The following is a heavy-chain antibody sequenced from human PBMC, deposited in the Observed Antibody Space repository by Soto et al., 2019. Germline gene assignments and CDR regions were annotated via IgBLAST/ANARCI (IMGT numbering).Heavy chain of an antibody. CDR1: GGSISSGGYY. V-gene: IGHV4-31*03. CDR2: IYYSGST. Sequence: TLSLTCTVSGGSISSGGYYWSWIRQHPGKGLEWIGYIYYSGSTYYNPSLKSRVTISVDTSKNQFSLKLSSVTAADTAVYYCARDLPDCSSTSCNHYFDYWGQGTLVTVS. J-gene: IGHJ4*02. CDR3: ARDLPDCSSTSCNHYFDY. D-gene: IGHD2-2*01.